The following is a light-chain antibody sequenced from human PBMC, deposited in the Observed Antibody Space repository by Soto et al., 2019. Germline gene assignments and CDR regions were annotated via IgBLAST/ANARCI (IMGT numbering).Light chain of an antibody. V-gene: IGLV2-8*01. Sequence: QSVLTQPPSASGSPGQSVTISCTGSSSDVGGYNYVSWYQQHPGKAPKLMIYEVSKRPSGASDRFSGTKSGNTASLTVSGLQAEDEADYYCASYAGNKYVFGTGTKVTGL. CDR1: SSDVGGYNY. CDR2: EVS. CDR3: ASYAGNKYV. J-gene: IGLJ1*01.